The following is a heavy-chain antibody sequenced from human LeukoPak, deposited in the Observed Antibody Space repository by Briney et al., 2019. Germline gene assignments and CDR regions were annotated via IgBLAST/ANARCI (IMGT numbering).Heavy chain of an antibody. J-gene: IGHJ1*01. D-gene: IGHD6-13*01. Sequence: ASVKVSCKASGYTFTSYYMHWVRQAPGQGLEWMGIINPSGGSTSYAQKFQGRVTMTRDTSTSTVYMELSSLRSEDTAVYYCARAAGPAAGIPIHLQHCGQGTLVTVSS. CDR2: INPSGGST. CDR3: ARAAGPAAGIPIHLQH. CDR1: GYTFTSYY. V-gene: IGHV1-46*01.